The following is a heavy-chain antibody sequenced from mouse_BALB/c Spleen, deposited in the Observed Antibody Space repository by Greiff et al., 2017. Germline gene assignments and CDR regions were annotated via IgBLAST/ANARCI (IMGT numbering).Heavy chain of an antibody. CDR1: GFTFSSYA. V-gene: IGHV5-9-4*01. CDR2: ISSGGSYT. J-gene: IGHJ2*01. CDR3: AREEVRRGFDY. D-gene: IGHD2-14*01. Sequence: EVMLVESGGGLVKPGGSLKLSCAASGFTFSSYAMSWVRQSPEKRLEWVAEISSGGSYTYYPDTVTGRFTISRDNAKNTLYLEMSSLRSEDTAMYYCAREEVRRGFDYWGQGTTLTVSS.